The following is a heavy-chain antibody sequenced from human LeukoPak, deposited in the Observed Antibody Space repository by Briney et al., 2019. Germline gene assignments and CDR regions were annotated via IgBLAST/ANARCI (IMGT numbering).Heavy chain of an antibody. CDR3: AIAAAGSLAFDI. CDR1: GFTVSSNY. J-gene: IGHJ3*02. D-gene: IGHD6-13*01. Sequence: PGGSLRLSCAASGFTVSSNYMSWVRQAPGKGLEWVSYISSSGSTIYYADSVKGRFTISRDNAKNSLYLQMNSLRAEDTAVYYCAIAAAGSLAFDIWGQGTMVTVSS. CDR2: ISSSGSTI. V-gene: IGHV3-11*01.